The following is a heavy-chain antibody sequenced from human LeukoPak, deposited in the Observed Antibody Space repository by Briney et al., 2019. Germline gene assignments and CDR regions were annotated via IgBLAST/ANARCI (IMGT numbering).Heavy chain of an antibody. CDR2: IYYSVST. V-gene: IGHV4-39*01. CDR3: ARRGSSAAGYAMDV. D-gene: IGHD6-6*01. J-gene: IGHJ6*02. CDR1: GGSINISNYY. Sequence: SETLSLTCTVSGGSINISNYYWGWMRQPPGKGLVWIGSIYYSVSTYNHPSLKSRVIISVDTSKNQSSLKMRFVTAADTAVYCCARRGSSAAGYAMDVWGQGTTVTVSS.